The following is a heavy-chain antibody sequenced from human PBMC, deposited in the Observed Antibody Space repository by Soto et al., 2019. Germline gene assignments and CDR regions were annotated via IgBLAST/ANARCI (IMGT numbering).Heavy chain of an antibody. V-gene: IGHV3-7*01. CDR1: GFTFSSYW. J-gene: IGHJ3*02. CDR2: IKQDGSEK. CDR3: ARIPNWGGDDAFDI. Sequence: GGSLRLSCAASGFTFSSYWMSWVRQAPGKGLEWVANIKQDGSEKYYVDSVKGRFTISRDNAKNSLYLQMNSLRAEDTAVYYCARIPNWGGDDAFDIWGQGTMVTVSS. D-gene: IGHD7-27*01.